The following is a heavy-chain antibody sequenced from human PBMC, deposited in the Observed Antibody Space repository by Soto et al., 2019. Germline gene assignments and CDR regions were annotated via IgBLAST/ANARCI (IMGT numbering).Heavy chain of an antibody. CDR2: IYYSGST. CDR1: GGPISSSSYY. D-gene: IGHD5-12*01. CDR3: ARRVAPDAFDI. Sequence: QLQLQESGPGLVKPSETLSLTCTVSGGPISSSSYYWGWIRQPPGKGLEWIGSIYYSGSTYYNPSLKSRVTISVDTSKNQFSLKLSSVTAADTAVYYCARRVAPDAFDIWGQGTMVTVSS. J-gene: IGHJ3*02. V-gene: IGHV4-39*01.